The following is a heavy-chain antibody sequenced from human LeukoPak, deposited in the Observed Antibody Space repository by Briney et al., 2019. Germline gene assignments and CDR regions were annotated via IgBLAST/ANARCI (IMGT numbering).Heavy chain of an antibody. CDR3: AKPPYSSSWFYYFDS. CDR2: ISGTGYSP. CDR1: GFSVSNNY. V-gene: IGHV3-23*01. D-gene: IGHD6-13*01. J-gene: IGHJ4*02. Sequence: GSLRLSCAASGFSVSNNYMSWVRQAPGKGLEWVAGISGTGYSPHYADSVKGRFTISRDNSKNTVHLQMNSLRAEDTAVYYCAKPPYSSSWFYYFDSWGRGTLVTVSS.